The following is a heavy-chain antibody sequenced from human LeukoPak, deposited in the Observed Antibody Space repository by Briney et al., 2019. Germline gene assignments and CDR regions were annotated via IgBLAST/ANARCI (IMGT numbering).Heavy chain of an antibody. CDR3: ARGYFVRNDY. CDR1: GGTFSNYA. Sequence: SVKVSCKASGGTFSNYAISWVRQAPGQGLEWMGGIIPIFGTANYAQKFRGRVTITADKSTRTAYMELSSLRSEDTAVYYCARGYFVRNDYWGQGTLVTVSS. D-gene: IGHD3-10*02. V-gene: IGHV1-69*06. CDR2: IIPIFGTA. J-gene: IGHJ4*02.